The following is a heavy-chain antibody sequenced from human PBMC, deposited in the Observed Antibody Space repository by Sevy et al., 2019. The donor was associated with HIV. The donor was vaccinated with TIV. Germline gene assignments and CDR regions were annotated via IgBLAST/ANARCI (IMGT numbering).Heavy chain of an antibody. Sequence: GESLKISCAASGFTFSTYGMHWVRQAPGKGLEWVAVMWFDGSNTYYADSVKARFTISRDIAKNTLHLQMNSLRAEDTAVYYCARDLEYYAYGEYGPAFMFDSWGQGTLVTVSS. J-gene: IGHJ4*02. CDR2: MWFDGSNT. CDR3: ARDLEYYAYGEYGPAFMFDS. D-gene: IGHD3-16*01. V-gene: IGHV3-33*01. CDR1: GFTFSTYG.